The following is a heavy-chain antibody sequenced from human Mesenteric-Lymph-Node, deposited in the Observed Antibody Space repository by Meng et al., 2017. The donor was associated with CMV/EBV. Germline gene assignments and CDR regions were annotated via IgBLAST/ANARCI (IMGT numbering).Heavy chain of an antibody. CDR2: ISAYNGNT. CDR3: ARASTANNWFDP. Sequence: ASVKVSCKASGYTFTGYYMHWVRQAPGQGLEWMGWISAYNGNTNYAQKLQGRVTMTTDTSTSTAYMELRSLRSDDTAVYYCARASTANNWFDPWGQGTLVTVSS. J-gene: IGHJ5*02. D-gene: IGHD5-18*01. V-gene: IGHV1-18*04. CDR1: GYTFTGYY.